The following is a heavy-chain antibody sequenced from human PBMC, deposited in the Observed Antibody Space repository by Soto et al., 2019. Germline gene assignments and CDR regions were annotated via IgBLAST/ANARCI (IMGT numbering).Heavy chain of an antibody. J-gene: IGHJ4*02. CDR1: GFTFSSDG. V-gene: IGHV3-30*18. Sequence: QVQLVESGGGVVQPGRSLRLSCAASGFTFSSDGMHWVRQAPGKGLEWVAVISYDGSSQYYAVSVQGRFAISRDNSKNRLYLQMNSLRPEDTALYYCAKSNAHIPFDSWGQGTLVTVSS. CDR3: AKSNAHIPFDS. CDR2: ISYDGSSQ. D-gene: IGHD2-21*01.